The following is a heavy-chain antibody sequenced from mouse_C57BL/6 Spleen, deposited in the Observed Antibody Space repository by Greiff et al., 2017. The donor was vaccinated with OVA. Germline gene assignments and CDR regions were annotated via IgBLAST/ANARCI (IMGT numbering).Heavy chain of an antibody. Sequence: VKLQQPGAELVRPGTSVKVSCKASGYAFTNYLIEWVKQRPGQGLEWIGEIYPGSGGTNYNEKFKGKATLTVDHSSSTAYMQPSSLTSDDSAVYFCARSYDYDIYFDYWGQGTTLTVSS. CDR1: GYAFTNYL. D-gene: IGHD2-4*01. CDR3: ARSYDYDIYFDY. J-gene: IGHJ2*01. CDR2: IYPGSGGT. V-gene: IGHV1-54*01.